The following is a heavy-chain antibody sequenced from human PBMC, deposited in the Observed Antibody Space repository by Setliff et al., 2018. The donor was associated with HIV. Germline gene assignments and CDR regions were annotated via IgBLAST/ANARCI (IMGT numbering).Heavy chain of an antibody. V-gene: IGHV4-31*03. CDR2: IYYSGSSGST. Sequence: PSETLSLTCTVSGGSISSGGYYWSWIRQHPGKGLECIGHIYYSGSSGSTSYNPSLKSRVTLSVDTSKKRFSLRLSSVTAAETAVYYCARHSGYYYDSSGYYPFDVWGQGTMVTVSS. J-gene: IGHJ3*01. D-gene: IGHD3-22*01. CDR1: GGSISSGGYY. CDR3: ARHSGYYYDSSGYYPFDV.